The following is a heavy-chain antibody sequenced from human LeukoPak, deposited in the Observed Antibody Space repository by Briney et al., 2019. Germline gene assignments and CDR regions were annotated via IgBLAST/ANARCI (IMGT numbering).Heavy chain of an antibody. CDR2: INPNSGGT. CDR3: ARGRTSYCIN. CDR1: GYTFTGYY. D-gene: IGHD2-15*01. Sequence: ASVKVSCKASGYTFTGYYMHWVRQAPGQGLEWMGWINPNSGGTNYAQKLQGRATMTRDTSISTAYMELSRLRSDDTAVYYCARGRTSYCINWGQGTLVTVSS. V-gene: IGHV1-2*02. J-gene: IGHJ4*02.